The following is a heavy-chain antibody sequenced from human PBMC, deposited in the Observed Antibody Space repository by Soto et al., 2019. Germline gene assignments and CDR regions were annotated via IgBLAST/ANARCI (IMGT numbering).Heavy chain of an antibody. V-gene: IGHV3-21*01. Sequence: EVQLVESGGGLVKPGGSLRLSCAASGFTFSSYNWNWVRQAPGKGLEWVSCISSGSSSGSTYIYYADSLKGRFTISRDNAKNSLYLQMNSLRAEDTAVYYCASGMLRGAETDYWGQGTLVTVSS. CDR1: GFTFSSYN. J-gene: IGHJ4*02. CDR3: ASGMLRGAETDY. CDR2: ISSGSSSGSTYI. D-gene: IGHD3-10*01.